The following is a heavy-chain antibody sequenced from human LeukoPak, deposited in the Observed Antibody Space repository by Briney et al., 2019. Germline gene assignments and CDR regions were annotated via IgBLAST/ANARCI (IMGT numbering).Heavy chain of an antibody. CDR2: IYYSGST. Sequence: PSETLSLTCTVSGDSITGFYWNWIRQPPGKGLEWIGYIYYSGSTNYNPSLKSRVTISVDTSKNQFSLKLSSVTAADTAVYYCARDFGHSYGNFDYWGQGTLVTVSS. CDR3: ARDFGHSYGNFDY. J-gene: IGHJ4*02. V-gene: IGHV4-59*01. D-gene: IGHD5-18*01. CDR1: GDSITGFY.